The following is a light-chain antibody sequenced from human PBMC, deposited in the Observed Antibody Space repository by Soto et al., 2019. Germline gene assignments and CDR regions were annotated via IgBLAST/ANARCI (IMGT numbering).Light chain of an antibody. CDR2: RTS. CDR3: QQYNNWPRAT. Sequence: IVLTQSPGILSFSLGERATLSCRLSESITTSSLAWYQQKPGQAPRLLMFRTSSRATGFPARFSGSGSGTEFNLTTSSLQSEDFCVYYCQQYNNWPRATFGGGTKVDIK. V-gene: IGKV3-15*01. CDR1: ESITTS. J-gene: IGKJ4*01.